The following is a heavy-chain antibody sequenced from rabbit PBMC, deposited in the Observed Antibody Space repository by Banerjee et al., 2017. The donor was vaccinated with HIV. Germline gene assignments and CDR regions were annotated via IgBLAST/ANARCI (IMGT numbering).Heavy chain of an antibody. CDR1: GFSFSSNYW. Sequence: QEQLVESGGGLVQPEGSLTLTCTASGFSFSSNYWMCWVRQAPGKGPEWIGCIDAGSSGDTDYASWAKGRFTISKTSSTTVTLQMTSLTAADTATYFCARGLVAGVLDLWGPGTLVTVS. CDR3: ARGLVAGVLDL. D-gene: IGHD3-3*01. J-gene: IGHJ6*01. V-gene: IGHV1S45*01. CDR2: IDAGSSGDT.